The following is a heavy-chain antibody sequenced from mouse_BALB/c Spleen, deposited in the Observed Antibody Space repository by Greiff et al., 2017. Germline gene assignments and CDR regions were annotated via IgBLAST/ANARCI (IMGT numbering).Heavy chain of an antibody. Sequence: QVQLQQSGPGLVQPSQSLSITCTVSGFSLTSSGVHWVRQSPGKGLEWLGVIWRGGSTAYNAAFISRLSISKDNSKSHVFFTMHSLQANHTAIYYYARDYYYVFDYWGEGTPLTVSS. CDR2: IWRGGST. V-gene: IGHV2-2*02. CDR3: ARDYYYVFDY. J-gene: IGHJ2*01. CDR1: GFSLTSSG. D-gene: IGHD1-1*01.